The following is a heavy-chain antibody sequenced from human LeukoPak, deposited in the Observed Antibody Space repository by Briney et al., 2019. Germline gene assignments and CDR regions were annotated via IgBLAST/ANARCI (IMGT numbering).Heavy chain of an antibody. V-gene: IGHV3-33*01. CDR1: GFTFSGHG. J-gene: IGHJ4*02. Sequence: GTSLRLSCAAPGFTFSGHGLHWVRQDPGKGLEWVAVVWDDENEKYYGDSVKGRFTISRDTSKNTLYLVMNSLRADDTAVYYCAREYHWLIRDCGQGTLVSVGS. CDR3: AREYHWLIRD. CDR2: VWDDENEK. D-gene: IGHD6-19*01.